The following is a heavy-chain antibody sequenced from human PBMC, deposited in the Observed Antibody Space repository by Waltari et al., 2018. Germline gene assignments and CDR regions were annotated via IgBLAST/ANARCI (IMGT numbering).Heavy chain of an antibody. CDR2: MNRDGSET. V-gene: IGHV3-7*01. J-gene: IGHJ3*02. Sequence: EVQLVESGGGLVQPGGSLRLSCGGTGFTLSSFWMSWVRQAPGKGLCWVANMNRDGSETYYVDSVKGRFTISRDNAKNSLYLEMNTLRVEDTAIYYCARLSSSWNEKGAFDIWGQGTMVTVSS. CDR1: GFTLSSFW. CDR3: ARLSSSWNEKGAFDI. D-gene: IGHD6-13*01.